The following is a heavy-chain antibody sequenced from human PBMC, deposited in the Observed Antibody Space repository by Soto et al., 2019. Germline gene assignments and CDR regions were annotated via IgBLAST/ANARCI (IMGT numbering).Heavy chain of an antibody. CDR1: GYTFTGYY. D-gene: IGHD3-10*01. J-gene: IGHJ4*02. Sequence: GASVKVSCKASGYTFTGYYMHWVRQAPGQGLEWMGWIIPNIGIADYAQKFKGRVTITADKSTSTAYMELSSLRSEDTAVYYCARAPGELLIFDYWGQGTLVTVSS. CDR3: ARAPGELLIFDY. V-gene: IGHV1-69*10. CDR2: IIPNIGIA.